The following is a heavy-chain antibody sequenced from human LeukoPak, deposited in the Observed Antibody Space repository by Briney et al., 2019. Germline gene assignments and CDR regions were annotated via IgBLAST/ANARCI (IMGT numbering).Heavy chain of an antibody. CDR3: AKDGREVTDFFYYFDY. CDR2: IIWESGSI. V-gene: IGHV3-9*01. J-gene: IGHJ4*01. D-gene: IGHD2-15*01. Sequence: PGRSLRPSGGASGITFDDYAMYGVRRVPGKGLEGGAGIIWESGSIAYADSVKARFTISRDNAKKSLYLQTNSLRIEDTALYYCAKDGREVTDFFYYFDYCGHGTLVTVSS. CDR1: GITFDDYA.